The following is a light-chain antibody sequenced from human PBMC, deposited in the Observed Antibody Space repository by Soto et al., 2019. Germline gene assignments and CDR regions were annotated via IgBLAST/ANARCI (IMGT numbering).Light chain of an antibody. Sequence: QSVLTQPPSVSGAPGQRVTISCTGSSSNIGAGYDVHWYQQLPGTAPKLLIYGNNNRPSGVPDRFSGSKSGTSASLAISGRQAEDEADYYCQSYDTSLSGSLFGGGTKLTVL. V-gene: IGLV1-40*01. CDR3: QSYDTSLSGSL. CDR1: SSNIGAGYD. J-gene: IGLJ2*01. CDR2: GNN.